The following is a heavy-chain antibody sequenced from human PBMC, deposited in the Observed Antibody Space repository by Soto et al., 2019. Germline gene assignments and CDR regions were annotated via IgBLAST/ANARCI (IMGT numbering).Heavy chain of an antibody. V-gene: IGHV4-4*07. D-gene: IGHD1-7*01. CDR2: IFSSGST. J-gene: IGHJ5*02. CDR1: GGSITDYS. Sequence: SETLSLTCTVSGGSITDYSWVWIRQPAGKGLEWIGRIFSSGSTNYNPSLKGRITMSLDTSKNQFSLKLNSATATDTAVYYCARGINGNTFTPGEPKNWFDTWGQGTLVTVSS. CDR3: ARGINGNTFTPGEPKNWFDT.